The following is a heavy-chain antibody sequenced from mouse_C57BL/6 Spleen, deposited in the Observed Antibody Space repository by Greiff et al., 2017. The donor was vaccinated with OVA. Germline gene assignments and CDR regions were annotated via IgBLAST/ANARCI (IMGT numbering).Heavy chain of an antibody. D-gene: IGHD1-1*01. Sequence: QVQLKESGAELVRPGASVTLSCKASGYTFTDYEMHWVKQTPVHGLAWIGAIDPETGGTAYNQKFKGKAILTADKSSSTAYMELRSLTSEDSAVYYCTRGRYSDYWGQGTTLTVSS. CDR1: GYTFTDYE. J-gene: IGHJ2*01. CDR3: TRGRYSDY. CDR2: IDPETGGT. V-gene: IGHV1-15*01.